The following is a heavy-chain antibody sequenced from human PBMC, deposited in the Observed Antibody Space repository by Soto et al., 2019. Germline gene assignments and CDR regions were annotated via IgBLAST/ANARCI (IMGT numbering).Heavy chain of an antibody. D-gene: IGHD3-22*01. CDR3: ARDYDSSGYYDY. CDR2: INAGNGNT. Sequence: QVQLVQSGAEVKKPGASVKVSCKASGYTFTSYAMHWVRQAPGQRLEWMGWINAGNGNTKYSQKFKGRVTITRDTSASTAYMELSSLRCEDTAVYYCARDYDSSGYYDYWGQGTLVTVSS. J-gene: IGHJ4*02. V-gene: IGHV1-3*01. CDR1: GYTFTSYA.